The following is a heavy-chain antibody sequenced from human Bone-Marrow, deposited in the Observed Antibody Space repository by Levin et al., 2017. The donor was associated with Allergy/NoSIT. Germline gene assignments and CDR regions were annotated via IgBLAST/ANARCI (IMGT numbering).Heavy chain of an antibody. CDR2: INTISSHI. J-gene: IGHJ6*02. V-gene: IGHV3-21*01. CDR3: ARDDSFTGYQRFDAMDV. D-gene: IGHD3-9*01. CDR1: GFTFSTYA. Sequence: GGSLRLSCAASGFTFSTYALNWVRQAPGKRLEWVSSINTISSHIYYANSVRGRFTISRDNARNSLYLQMSSLRPEDTAVYYCARDDSFTGYQRFDAMDVWGRGTTVTVSS.